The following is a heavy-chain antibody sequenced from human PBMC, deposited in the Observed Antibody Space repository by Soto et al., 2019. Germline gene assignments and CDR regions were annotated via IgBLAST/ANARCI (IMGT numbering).Heavy chain of an antibody. CDR3: ARREFYSYGSGSYFH. J-gene: IGHJ4*02. V-gene: IGHV5-51*01. Sequence: GESLKISCKGSGYSFTSYWIGWVRQMPGKGLEWMGIIYPGDSDTRYSPSFQGQVTISADKSISTAYLQWSSLKASDTAMYYWARREFYSYGSGSYFHWGQGTLVTVSS. D-gene: IGHD3-10*01. CDR1: GYSFTSYW. CDR2: IYPGDSDT.